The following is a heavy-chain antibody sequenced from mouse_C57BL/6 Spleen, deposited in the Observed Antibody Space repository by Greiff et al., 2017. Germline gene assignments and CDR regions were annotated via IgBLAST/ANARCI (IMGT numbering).Heavy chain of an antibody. Sequence: VQLQQSGPELVKPGASVKISCKASGYTFTDYYLNWVKQSHGKSLEWIGDINPNNGGTSYNQKFKGKATLTVDKSSSTAYMELRSLTSEDSAVYYCARGGLWKEHYCAMDYWGQGTSVTVSS. D-gene: IGHD1-1*02. CDR3: ARGGLWKEHYCAMDY. CDR2: INPNNGGT. CDR1: GYTFTDYY. V-gene: IGHV1-26*01. J-gene: IGHJ4*01.